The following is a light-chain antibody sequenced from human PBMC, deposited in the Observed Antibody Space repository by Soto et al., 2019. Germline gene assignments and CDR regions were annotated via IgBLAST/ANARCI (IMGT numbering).Light chain of an antibody. J-gene: IGKJ5*01. V-gene: IGKV3-20*01. CDR1: QSVSSSY. CDR3: QQYGSSPPN. CDR2: GAS. Sequence: EIVLTQSPGTLSLSPGERATLSCRASQSVSSSYLAWYQQKPVQAPRLLIYGASSRATGIPDRFSGSGSGTDFTLTISRLEPEDFAVYYCQQYGSSPPNFGQGTRLEIK.